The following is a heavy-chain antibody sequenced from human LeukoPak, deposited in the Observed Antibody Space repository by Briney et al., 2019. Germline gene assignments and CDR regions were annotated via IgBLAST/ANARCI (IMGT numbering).Heavy chain of an antibody. CDR2: ICVSGSST. D-gene: IGHD3-3*01. J-gene: IGHJ2*01. CDR1: GFTFSSYA. CDR3: AIHLADYTLGSFDL. V-gene: IGHV3-23*01. Sequence: GGSLRLSCAASGFTFSSYAMSWVRQAPGKGLEWVSAICVSGSSTFYADSVKGRFTISRDNSKNTLYLQVNSLRADDTAVYFCAIHLADYTLGSFDLWGRGTLVTVSS.